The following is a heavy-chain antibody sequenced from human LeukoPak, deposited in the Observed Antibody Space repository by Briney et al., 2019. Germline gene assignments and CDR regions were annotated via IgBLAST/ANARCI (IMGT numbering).Heavy chain of an antibody. D-gene: IGHD1-20*01. CDR3: ARVGDNWKDGYYFDY. CDR2: IYYSGST. V-gene: IGHV4-39*07. J-gene: IGHJ4*02. Sequence: PSETLSLTCTVSGGSISSSSYYWGWIRQPPGKGLEWIGSIYYSGSTYYNPSLKSRVTISVDTSKNQFSLKLSSVTAADTAVYYCARVGDNWKDGYYFDYWGQGTLVTVSS. CDR1: GGSISSSSYY.